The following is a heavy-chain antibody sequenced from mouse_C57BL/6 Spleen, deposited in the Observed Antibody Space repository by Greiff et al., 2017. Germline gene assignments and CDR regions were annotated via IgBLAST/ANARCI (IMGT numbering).Heavy chain of an antibody. J-gene: IGHJ4*01. CDR3: ARRGDYDDAMDY. V-gene: IGHV1-59*01. D-gene: IGHD2-4*01. CDR2: IDPSDSYT. CDR1: GYTFTSYW. Sequence: QVQLQQPGAELVRPGTSVKLSCKASGYTFTSYWMHWVKQRPGQGLEWIGVIDPSDSYTNYNQKFKGKATLTVDPSSSTAYMQLSSLTSEDSAVYYCARRGDYDDAMDYWGQGTSVTVSS.